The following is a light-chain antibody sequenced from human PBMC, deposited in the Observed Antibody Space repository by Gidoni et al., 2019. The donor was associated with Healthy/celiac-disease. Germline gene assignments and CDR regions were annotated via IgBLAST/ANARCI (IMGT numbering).Light chain of an antibody. V-gene: IGKV3-11*01. CDR2: DAS. J-gene: IGKJ1*01. CDR3: QQRSNWPRT. Sequence: EIVLTQSPDTLSLSPGDRATLSCRASQSVSSYLAWYQQKPGQAPRLLIYDASNRATGIPARFSGSGSGTDFTLTISSREPEDFAVYYCQQRSNWPRTFGQGTKVEIK. CDR1: QSVSSY.